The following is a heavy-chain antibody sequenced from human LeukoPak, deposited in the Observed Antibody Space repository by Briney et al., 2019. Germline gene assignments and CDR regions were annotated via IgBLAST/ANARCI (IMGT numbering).Heavy chain of an antibody. D-gene: IGHD1-26*01. CDR1: GFTFSSYS. J-gene: IGHJ4*02. CDR2: ISSSGSFK. Sequence: PGGSLRLSCAASGFTFSSYSMNWVRQAPGKGLEWVSSISSSGSFKYYADSVKGRFTISRDTTKNSLYLQMNSLRVEDTAVYYCTRVLGSYYYFDYWGQGTLVTVSS. CDR3: TRVLGSYYYFDY. V-gene: IGHV3-21*01.